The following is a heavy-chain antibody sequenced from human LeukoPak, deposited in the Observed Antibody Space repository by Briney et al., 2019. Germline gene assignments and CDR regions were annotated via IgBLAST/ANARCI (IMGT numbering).Heavy chain of an antibody. J-gene: IGHJ4*02. D-gene: IGHD6-13*01. Sequence: ASVKVSCKASGYTFTGYYIHWVRQAPGQGLEWMGWINPNSGGTNYAQKFQGRVTVTRDTSISTAYMELSRLRSDDTAVYYCATGIAAAWYYFDYWGQGTLVTVSS. CDR2: INPNSGGT. CDR3: ATGIAAAWYYFDY. CDR1: GYTFTGYY. V-gene: IGHV1-2*02.